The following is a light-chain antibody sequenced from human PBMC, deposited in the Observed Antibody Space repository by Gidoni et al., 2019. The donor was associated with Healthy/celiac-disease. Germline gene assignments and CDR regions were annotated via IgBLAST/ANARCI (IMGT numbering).Light chain of an antibody. J-gene: IGKJ5*01. CDR2: GAA. V-gene: IGKV3-15*01. Sequence: EIVMTQSPATLSVSPGERATLSCRASQSVSSNLAWYQQKPGQAPRLRIYGAATRATGIPATFIGSVCWTAFPLTLLVLQSEDFAFYSCQQTHTWPPITFGQGIRPEI. CDR3: QQTHTWPPIT. CDR1: QSVSSN.